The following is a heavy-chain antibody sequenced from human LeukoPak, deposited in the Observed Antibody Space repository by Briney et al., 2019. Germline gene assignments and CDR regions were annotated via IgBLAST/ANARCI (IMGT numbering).Heavy chain of an antibody. D-gene: IGHD6-13*01. CDR2: IKQDGSEK. Sequence: GGSLRLSCAASGFTFSSYWMSWVRQAPGKGLEWVANIKQDGSEKYYVDSVKGRFTISRDNAKNSLYLQMNSLRAEDTAVYYCARNREGSSWYYYYYGMDVWGQGTLVTVSS. J-gene: IGHJ6*02. V-gene: IGHV3-7*01. CDR1: GFTFSSYW. CDR3: ARNREGSSWYYYYYGMDV.